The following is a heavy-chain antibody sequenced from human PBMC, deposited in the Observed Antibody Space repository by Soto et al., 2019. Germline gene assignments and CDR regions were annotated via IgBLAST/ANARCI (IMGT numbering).Heavy chain of an antibody. CDR2: IYYSGST. D-gene: IGHD3-16*02. Sequence: SETLSLTCTVSGGSISSSSYYWGWIRQPPGKGLEWIGSIYYSGSTYYNPSLKSRVTISVDTSKNQFSLKLSSVTAADTAVYYCARRDRWQRHFDYWGQGTLVTVSS. V-gene: IGHV4-39*01. J-gene: IGHJ4*02. CDR1: GGSISSSSYY. CDR3: ARRDRWQRHFDY.